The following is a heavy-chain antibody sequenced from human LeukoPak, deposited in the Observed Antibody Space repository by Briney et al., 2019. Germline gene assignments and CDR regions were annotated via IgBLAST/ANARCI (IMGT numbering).Heavy chain of an antibody. J-gene: IGHJ4*02. CDR2: IVVGSGNT. CDR3: AAVGHNVDTGTSVDY. V-gene: IGHV1-58*02. CDR1: GFTFTSSA. D-gene: IGHD5-18*01. Sequence: SVKVSCKASGFTFTSSAMQWVRQARGQRLEWIGWIVVGSGNTNYAQKFQERVTITRDVSTSTAYMELSCLRCEDTAVYYCAAVGHNVDTGTSVDYWGQGTLVTVSS.